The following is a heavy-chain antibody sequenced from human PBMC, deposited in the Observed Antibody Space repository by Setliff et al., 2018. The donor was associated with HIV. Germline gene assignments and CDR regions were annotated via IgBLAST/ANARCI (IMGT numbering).Heavy chain of an antibody. CDR1: DDPISSYY. Sequence: PSETLSLTCYVTDDPISSYYWSWVRQPAGKGLEWIGRLYVSGTTKYNPSVTSRVTISVDASKNQFFLQLISVTAADTAVYYCARQGGYNSPLMVWGQGKLVTVSS. J-gene: IGHJ4*02. D-gene: IGHD3-10*01. CDR2: LYVSGTT. V-gene: IGHV4-4*07. CDR3: ARQGGYNSPLMV.